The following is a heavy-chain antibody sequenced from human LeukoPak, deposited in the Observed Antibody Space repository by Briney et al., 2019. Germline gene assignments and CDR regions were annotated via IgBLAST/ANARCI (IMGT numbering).Heavy chain of an antibody. CDR3: AKAGLGYSSSWDYYYYMDV. D-gene: IGHD6-13*01. CDR1: GYTFTDYY. J-gene: IGHJ6*03. V-gene: IGHV1-2*02. Sequence: GASVKVSCKASGYTFTDYYIHWVRQAPGQGLEWMGWFNPKSGGANYAQKFQGRVTMTRDTSISTAYMELSRLRSDDTAMYYCAKAGLGYSSSWDYYYYMDVWGKGTTVTVSS. CDR2: FNPKSGGA.